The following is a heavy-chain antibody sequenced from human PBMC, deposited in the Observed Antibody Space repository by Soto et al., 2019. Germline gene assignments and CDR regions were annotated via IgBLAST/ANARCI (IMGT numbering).Heavy chain of an antibody. Sequence: GGSLRLSCAASGFTFSSYAMHWVRQAPGKGLEWVAVISYDGSNKYYADSVKGRFTISRDNSKNTLHLQMNSLRAEDTAVYYCARDLGFGDYASGLDYWGQGTLVTVSS. D-gene: IGHD4-17*01. J-gene: IGHJ4*02. CDR2: ISYDGSNK. V-gene: IGHV3-30-3*01. CDR1: GFTFSSYA. CDR3: ARDLGFGDYASGLDY.